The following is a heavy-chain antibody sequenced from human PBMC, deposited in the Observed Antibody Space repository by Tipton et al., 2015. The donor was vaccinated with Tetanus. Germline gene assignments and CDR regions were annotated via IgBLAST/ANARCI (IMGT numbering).Heavy chain of an antibody. D-gene: IGHD3-3*01. J-gene: IGHJ4*02. CDR3: ARANYDFPKKGPFDS. CDR1: GDSISSGDFY. CDR2: IYFTGTT. Sequence: TLSLTCTVSGDSISSGDFYWSWIRQHPGKGLEWIGYIYFTGTTYYNPSLESRLTISIDTSKNQFSLELTSVTAADTAVYYCARANYDFPKKGPFDSWGQGTLVIVSS. V-gene: IGHV4-31*03.